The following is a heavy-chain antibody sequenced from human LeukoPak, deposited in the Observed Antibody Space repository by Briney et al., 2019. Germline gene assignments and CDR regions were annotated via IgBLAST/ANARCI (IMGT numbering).Heavy chain of an antibody. CDR3: ARVSAPHNWFDP. V-gene: IGHV4-31*03. J-gene: IGHJ5*02. D-gene: IGHD6-25*01. CDR1: GGSISSGGYY. Sequence: SETLSLTCTVSGGSISSGGYYWSWIRQHPGKGLEWIGYIYYSGSTYYNPSLKGRVTISVDTSKNQFSLKLSSATAADTAVYYCARVSAPHNWFDPWGQGTLVTVSS. CDR2: IYYSGST.